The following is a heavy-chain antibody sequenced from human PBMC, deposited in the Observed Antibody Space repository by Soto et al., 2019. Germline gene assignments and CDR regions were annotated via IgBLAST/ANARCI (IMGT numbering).Heavy chain of an antibody. CDR1: GYTFTIYD. CDR2: MNPNSGNT. Sequence: GASVKVSCKASGYTFTIYDINWVRQATGQGLEWMGWMNPNSGNTGYAQKFQGRVTMTRNTSISTAYMELSSLRSEDTAVYYCARIGVVQLPTSLYYYYGMDVWGQGTTVTVSS. J-gene: IGHJ6*02. D-gene: IGHD6-6*01. V-gene: IGHV1-8*01. CDR3: ARIGVVQLPTSLYYYYGMDV.